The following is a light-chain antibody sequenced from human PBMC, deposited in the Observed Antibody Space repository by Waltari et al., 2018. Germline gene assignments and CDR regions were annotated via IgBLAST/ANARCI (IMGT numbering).Light chain of an antibody. Sequence: QSALTQPRSVSGSPGQSVAISCTGTSSDVGGYNYVSWYQQPPGKAPKLMIYDVTKRPSVVPDRFSGSKSGNTASLTISGLQADDEADYYCCSYAGPFGGGTKLTVL. J-gene: IGLJ2*01. CDR3: CSYAGP. CDR2: DVT. CDR1: SSDVGGYNY. V-gene: IGLV2-11*01.